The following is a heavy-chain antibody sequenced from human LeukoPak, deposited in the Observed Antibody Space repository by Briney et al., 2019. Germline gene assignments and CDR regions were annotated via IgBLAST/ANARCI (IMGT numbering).Heavy chain of an antibody. CDR3: ARDIVVVPAAPFDY. CDR1: GFTFSSYS. CDR2: ISSSSSYI. D-gene: IGHD2-2*01. Sequence: GGSLRLSCAASGFTFSSYSMNWVRQAPGKGLEWVSSISSSSSYIYYADSVKGRFTISRDNAKNSLYLQVNSLRAEDTAVYYCARDIVVVPAAPFDYWGQGTLVTVSS. V-gene: IGHV3-21*01. J-gene: IGHJ4*02.